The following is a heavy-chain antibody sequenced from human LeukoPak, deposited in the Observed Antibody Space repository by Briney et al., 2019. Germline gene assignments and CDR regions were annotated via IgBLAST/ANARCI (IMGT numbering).Heavy chain of an antibody. V-gene: IGHV1-18*01. D-gene: IGHD6-13*01. CDR3: ARADSGSGNNGSDP. Sequence: ASVKVSCKASGYTFTSYGVSWVRQAPGQGLEWMGWISAYNGNTNYAQKLQGRVTMTTDTSTSTAYLELRSLRSDDTVVYYCARADSGSGNNGSDPWGKETLVTVSS. CDR2: ISAYNGNT. J-gene: IGHJ5*02. CDR1: GYTFTSYG.